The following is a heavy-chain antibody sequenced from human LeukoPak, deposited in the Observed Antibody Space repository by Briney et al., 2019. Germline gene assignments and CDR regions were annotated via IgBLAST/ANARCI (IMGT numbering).Heavy chain of an antibody. CDR1: GGSISSYY. Sequence: SETLSLTCTVSGGSISSYYWSWIRQPAGKGLEWIGRIYTSGSTNYNPSLKSRVTMSVDTSKNQFSLKLSSVTAADTAVYYCARFTYDYGSGSIGGYYYYYMDVWGKGATVTVSS. J-gene: IGHJ6*03. CDR2: IYTSGST. D-gene: IGHD3-10*01. CDR3: ARFTYDYGSGSIGGYYYYYMDV. V-gene: IGHV4-4*07.